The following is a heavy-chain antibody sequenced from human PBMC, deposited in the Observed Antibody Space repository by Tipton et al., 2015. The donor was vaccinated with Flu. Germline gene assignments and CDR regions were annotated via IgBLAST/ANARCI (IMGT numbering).Heavy chain of an antibody. CDR1: GYTFIVHY. Sequence: QVQLVQSGAELKKPGASVKVSCKGSGYTFIVHYMHWVRQAPGQGLEWMGWINPKDNDTRYSEKFQGRVTMTRDTSISTVYMELSRLSPDDTAVYYCARDGAGYNGAFDMWGQGTMVTASS. CDR2: INPKDNDT. D-gene: IGHD5-24*01. J-gene: IGHJ3*02. V-gene: IGHV1-2*02. CDR3: ARDGAGYNGAFDM.